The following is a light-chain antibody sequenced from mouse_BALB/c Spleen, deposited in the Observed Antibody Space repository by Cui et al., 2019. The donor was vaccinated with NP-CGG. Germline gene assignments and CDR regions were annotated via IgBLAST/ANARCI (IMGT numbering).Light chain of an antibody. J-gene: IGLJ1*01. CDR1: TGPVTTSNY. V-gene: IGLV1*01. Sequence: QAVVTQESALTRSPGETVTPTCRSSTGPVTTSNYANWVQEKPDHLFTGLIGGTNNRAPGVPARFSGSLIGDKAALTITGAQTEDEAIYFCALWYSNHWVFGGGTKLTVL. CDR3: ALWYSNHWV. CDR2: GTN.